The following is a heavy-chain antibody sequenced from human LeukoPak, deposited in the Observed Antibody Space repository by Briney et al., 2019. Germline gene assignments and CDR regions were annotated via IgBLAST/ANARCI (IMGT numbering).Heavy chain of an antibody. J-gene: IGHJ3*02. CDR3: AREPYYYDSSGYPRHDAFDI. Sequence: SETLSLTCAVYGGSFSGYYWTWIRQTPEKGLEWIGEMNPSGSTSYNPSLKSRVTISLDTSKNQFSLKLSSVTAADTAVYYCAREPYYYDSSGYPRHDAFDIWGQGTMVTVSS. V-gene: IGHV4-34*09. D-gene: IGHD3-22*01. CDR1: GGSFSGYY. CDR2: MNPSGST.